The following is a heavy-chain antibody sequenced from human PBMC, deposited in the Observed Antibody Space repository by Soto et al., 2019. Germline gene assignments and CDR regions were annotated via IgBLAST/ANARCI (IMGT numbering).Heavy chain of an antibody. V-gene: IGHV3-23*01. CDR3: AKDPHNAPMRLADYFDY. J-gene: IGHJ4*02. CDR2: ISGSGGST. Sequence: GGSLRLSCAASGFTFSSYAMSWVRQAPGKGLEWVSAISGSGGSTYYADSVKGRFTISRDNSKNTLYLQMNGLRAEDTAVYYCAKDPHNAPMRLADYFDYWGQGTLVTVSS. CDR1: GFTFSSYA. D-gene: IGHD3-22*01.